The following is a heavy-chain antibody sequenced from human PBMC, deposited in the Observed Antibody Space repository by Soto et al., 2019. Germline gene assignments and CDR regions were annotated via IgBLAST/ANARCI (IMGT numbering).Heavy chain of an antibody. V-gene: IGHV4-59*03. CDR2: VYYSGST. J-gene: IGHJ5*02. CDR3: AATGEIYPYNWFDP. CDR1: GGSISSYY. Sequence: SETLSLTCTVSGGSISSYYWSWIRQPPGKGLEWSGYVYYSGSTNYNPSLKSRVTISVDTSKNQFSLKLSSVTAADTAVYYCAATGEIYPYNWFDPWGQGTLVTVSS.